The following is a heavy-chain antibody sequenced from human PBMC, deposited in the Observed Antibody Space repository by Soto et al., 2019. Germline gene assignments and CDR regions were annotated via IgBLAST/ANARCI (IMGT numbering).Heavy chain of an antibody. CDR2: IIPIFGTA. Sequence: ASVKVSCKASGGTFSSYAISWVRQAPGQGLEWMGGIIPIFGTANYAQKFQGRVTITADESTSTAYMELSSLRSEDTAVYYCARARDTFMVTWYYYYGMDVCGQGTTVTVSS. CDR3: ARARDTFMVTWYYYYGMDV. J-gene: IGHJ6*02. D-gene: IGHD5-18*01. V-gene: IGHV1-69*13. CDR1: GGTFSSYA.